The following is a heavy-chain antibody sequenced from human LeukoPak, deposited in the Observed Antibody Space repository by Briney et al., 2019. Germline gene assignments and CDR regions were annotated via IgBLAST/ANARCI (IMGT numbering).Heavy chain of an antibody. CDR2: INPSGGST. CDR1: GDTFTNYA. Sequence: GASVKVSCKVSGDTFTNYAVNWVRQAPGQGLEWMGIINPSGGSTSYAQKFQGRVTMTRDTSTSTVYMELSSLRSEDTAVYYCARSLAVASTVYNWFDPWGQGTLVTVSS. V-gene: IGHV1-46*01. J-gene: IGHJ5*02. D-gene: IGHD6-19*01. CDR3: ARSLAVASTVYNWFDP.